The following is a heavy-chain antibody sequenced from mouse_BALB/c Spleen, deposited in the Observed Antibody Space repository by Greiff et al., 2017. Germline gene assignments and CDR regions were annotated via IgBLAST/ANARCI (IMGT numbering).Heavy chain of an antibody. CDR1: GFTFSDYY. CDR2: ISDGGSYT. CDR3: ARELFDY. Sequence: EVKLQESGGGLVQPGGSLKLSCAASGFTFSDYYMYWVRQTPEKRLEWVATISDGGSYTYYPDSVKGRFTISRDNAKNNLYLQMSSLKSEDTAMYYCARELFDYWGQGTTLTVSS. V-gene: IGHV5-4*02. J-gene: IGHJ2*01.